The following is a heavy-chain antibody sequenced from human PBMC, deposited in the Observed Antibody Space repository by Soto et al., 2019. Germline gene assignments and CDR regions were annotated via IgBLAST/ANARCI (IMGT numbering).Heavy chain of an antibody. CDR2: IKQDGSEK. Sequence: GGSLRLSCAASGFTFSSYWMSWVRQAPGKGLEWVANIKQDGSEKYYVDSVKGRFTISRDNAKNSLYLQMNSLSAADTAVYYCASTGDYYYYGMDVWGQATTVTVSS. CDR3: ASTGDYYYYGMDV. D-gene: IGHD4-17*01. CDR1: GFTFSSYW. J-gene: IGHJ6*02. V-gene: IGHV3-7*03.